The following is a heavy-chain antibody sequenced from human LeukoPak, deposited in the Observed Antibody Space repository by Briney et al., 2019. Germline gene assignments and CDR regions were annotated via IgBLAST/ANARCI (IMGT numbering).Heavy chain of an antibody. V-gene: IGHV3-9*01. CDR2: ISWNSGNI. J-gene: IGHJ4*02. D-gene: IGHD6-6*01. Sequence: GGSLRLSCAASGFTFDDYAMHWVRLAPGKGLEWVSSISWNSGNIDYADSVKGRFTLSRDNAKNSLHLQMNSLRAEDTALYYCAKSGTYSSSSGYIDSWGQGILVTVSS. CDR3: AKSGTYSSSSGYIDS. CDR1: GFTFDDYA.